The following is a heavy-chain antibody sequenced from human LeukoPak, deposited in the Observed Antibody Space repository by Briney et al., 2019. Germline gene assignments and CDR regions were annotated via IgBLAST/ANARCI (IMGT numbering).Heavy chain of an antibody. CDR3: ARDPDDYVWGSYRYSRRLDY. CDR1: GFTFSSYA. Sequence: GRSLRLSCAASGFTFSSYAMHCVRQAPGKGLEWVAVISYDGSNKYYADSVKGRFTISRDNSKNTLYLQMNSLRAEDTAVYYCARDPDDYVWGSYRYSRRLDYWGQGTLVTVSS. D-gene: IGHD3-16*02. V-gene: IGHV3-30-3*01. CDR2: ISYDGSNK. J-gene: IGHJ4*02.